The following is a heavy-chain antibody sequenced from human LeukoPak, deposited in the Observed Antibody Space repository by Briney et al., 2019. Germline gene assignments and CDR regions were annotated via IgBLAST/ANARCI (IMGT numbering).Heavy chain of an antibody. Sequence: ASVKVSCKASGYTFSGYYMHWVRQAPGQGLEWMGWINPNSGDTNYAQKFQGRVTMTRDTSTSTLYMELSSLRSEDTAVYYCARGPRITLIRGGQWYYYMDVWGKGTTVTISS. CDR2: INPNSGDT. J-gene: IGHJ6*03. V-gene: IGHV1-2*02. CDR3: ARGPRITLIRGGQWYYYMDV. CDR1: GYTFSGYY. D-gene: IGHD3-10*01.